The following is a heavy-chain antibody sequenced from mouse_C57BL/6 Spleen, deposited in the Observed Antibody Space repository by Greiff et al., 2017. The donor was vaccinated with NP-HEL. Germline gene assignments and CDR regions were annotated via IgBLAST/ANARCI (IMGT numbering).Heavy chain of an antibody. D-gene: IGHD1-1*01. CDR1: GFTFSSYT. CDR2: ISGGGGNT. J-gene: IGHJ1*03. Sequence: EVQLVESGGGLVKPGGSLKLSCAASGFTFSSYTMSWVRQTPEKRLEWVATISGGGGNTYYPDSVKGRFTISRDNAKNTLYLQMSSLRSEDTALYYCASRGYYDGYFDVWGTGTTVTVSS. CDR3: ASRGYYDGYFDV. V-gene: IGHV5-9*01.